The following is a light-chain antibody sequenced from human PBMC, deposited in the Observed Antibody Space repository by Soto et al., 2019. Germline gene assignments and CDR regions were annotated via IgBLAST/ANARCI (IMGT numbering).Light chain of an antibody. CDR3: SSYTTGNTSVV. CDR1: SSDVGGYND. Sequence: QSALTQPASVSGSPGQSITISCTGTSSDVGGYNDVSWYQQHPGQAPKLMSYDVSNRPSGISNRFSGSKSGNTGSLTISGLQAEDDADYYCSSYTTGNTSVVFGGGTKLTVL. CDR2: DVS. J-gene: IGLJ2*01. V-gene: IGLV2-14*01.